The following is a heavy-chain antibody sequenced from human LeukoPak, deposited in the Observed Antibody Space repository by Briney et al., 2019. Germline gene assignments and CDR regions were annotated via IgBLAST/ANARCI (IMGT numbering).Heavy chain of an antibody. D-gene: IGHD3-10*01. CDR1: GYTFTSYD. Sequence: ASVKVSCKASGYTFTSYDIHWVRQATGQGLEWMGWMNPNSGNTGYAQKFQGRVTMTRNTSISTAYMELSSLRSEDTAVYYCATHGEAGSTFDYWGQGTLVTVSS. CDR3: ATHGEAGSTFDY. CDR2: MNPNSGNT. V-gene: IGHV1-8*01. J-gene: IGHJ4*02.